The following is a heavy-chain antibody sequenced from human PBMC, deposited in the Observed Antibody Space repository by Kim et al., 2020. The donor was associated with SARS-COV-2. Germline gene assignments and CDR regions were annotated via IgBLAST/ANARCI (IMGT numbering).Heavy chain of an antibody. V-gene: IGHV3-33*08. Sequence: GGSLRLSCAASGFTFSSYGMHWVRQAPGKGLEWVAVIWYDGSNKYYADSVKGRFTISRDNSKNTLYLQMNSLRAEDTAVYYCARDPSWAGYERTFDYWGQGTLVTVSS. CDR2: IWYDGSNK. D-gene: IGHD2-2*01. CDR3: ARDPSWAGYERTFDY. J-gene: IGHJ4*02. CDR1: GFTFSSYG.